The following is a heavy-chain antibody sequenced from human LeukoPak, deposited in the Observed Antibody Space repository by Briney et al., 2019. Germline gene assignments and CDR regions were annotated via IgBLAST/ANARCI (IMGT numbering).Heavy chain of an antibody. Sequence: PSETLSLTCSVSDGSIDNSSYYWGWIRQPPGKGLEWIGTIYYSGSTFYNPSLKSRVTVSVDTSKKQFYLRLTSVTASDTAVYYCARGGVGADNWGQGTLVTVSS. CDR3: ARGGVGADN. CDR2: IYYSGST. J-gene: IGHJ4*02. D-gene: IGHD1-26*01. V-gene: IGHV4-39*01. CDR1: DGSIDNSSYY.